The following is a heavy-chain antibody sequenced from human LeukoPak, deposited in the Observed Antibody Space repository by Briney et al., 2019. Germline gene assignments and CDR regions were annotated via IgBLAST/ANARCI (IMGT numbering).Heavy chain of an antibody. CDR1: GFTFSSYA. J-gene: IGHJ3*02. CDR3: AKSIRGLLWFGEPAFDAFDI. V-gene: IGHV3-23*01. Sequence: PGGSLRLSCAASGFTFSSYAMSGVRQAPGKGLEWVSPISGSGGSTYSADSVKGRFTISRDNSKNTLYLQMNSLRAEDTAVYYCAKSIRGLLWFGEPAFDAFDIWGQGTMVTVSS. CDR2: ISGSGGST. D-gene: IGHD3-10*01.